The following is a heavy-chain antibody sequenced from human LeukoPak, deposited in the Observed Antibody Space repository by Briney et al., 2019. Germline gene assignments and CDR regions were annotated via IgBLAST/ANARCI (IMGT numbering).Heavy chain of an antibody. CDR3: AKYMQTWPRFPDY. Sequence: GGSLRLSCAAAGFTFSSYAMSWVRQAPGKGLEWVSAISGSGGSTYYAASVKGRFTSSRDNPKNTLYLQMNGLRVEDTAVYYCAKYMQTWPRFPDYWGQGTLVTVSS. V-gene: IGHV3-23*01. CDR2: ISGSGGST. D-gene: IGHD5-12*01. J-gene: IGHJ4*02. CDR1: GFTFSSYA.